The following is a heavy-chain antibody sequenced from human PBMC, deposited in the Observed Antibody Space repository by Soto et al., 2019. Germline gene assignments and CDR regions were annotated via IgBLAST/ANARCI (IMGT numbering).Heavy chain of an antibody. CDR3: AKEGMPIYCVGGDCYSIQAY. CDR2: ISYDGNNE. Sequence: QVQLVESGGGVVQPGRSLRLSCAGSGFTFSGFGMHWVRQAPGKGLEWVAVISYDGNNEYYADTVKGRFTISRDNSKNPLYLQMNGLRAQDTAVYYCAKEGMPIYCVGGDCYSIQAYWGQGTLVTVSS. J-gene: IGHJ4*02. D-gene: IGHD2-15*01. V-gene: IGHV3-30*18. CDR1: GFTFSGFG.